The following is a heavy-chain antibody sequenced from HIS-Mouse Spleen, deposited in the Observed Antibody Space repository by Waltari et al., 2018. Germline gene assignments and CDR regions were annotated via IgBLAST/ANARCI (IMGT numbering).Heavy chain of an antibody. J-gene: IGHJ4*02. V-gene: IGHV4-39*01. CDR1: GGSISSSSYY. Sequence: QLQLQESGPGLVKPSETLSLTCTVSGGSISSSSYYWGWIRQPPGKGLEWIGSIYYSGSTYSNPSLKSRFTISVDTSKNQFSLKLSSVTAADTAVYYCAARTSGSLYYFDYWGQGTLVTVSS. CDR3: AARTSGSLYYFDY. D-gene: IGHD1-26*01. CDR2: IYYSGST.